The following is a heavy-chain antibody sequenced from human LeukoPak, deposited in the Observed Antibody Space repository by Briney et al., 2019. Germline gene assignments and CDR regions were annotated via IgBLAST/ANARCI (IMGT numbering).Heavy chain of an antibody. V-gene: IGHV4-59*08. CDR3: ARGKRRGYYDSSGFDY. Sequence: SETLSLTCTVSGGLISNYYWSWIRQPPGKGLEWIGYIYYSDSNYNPSLKSRVTISEDTSKNQFSLKLSSLTAADTAVYYCARGKRRGYYDSSGFDYWGQGTLVTVSS. D-gene: IGHD3-22*01. CDR2: IYYSDS. CDR1: GGLISNYY. J-gene: IGHJ4*02.